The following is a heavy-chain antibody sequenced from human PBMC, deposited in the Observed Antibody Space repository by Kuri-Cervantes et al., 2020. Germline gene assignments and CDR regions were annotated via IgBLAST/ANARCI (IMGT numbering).Heavy chain of an antibody. J-gene: IGHJ4*02. CDR3: ARLAVRGDFDY. Sequence: GGSLRLSCAASGFTFSSYSMNWVRQAPGKGLEWVSSISSSSSSYIYYADSMKGRFTISRDNAKNLLYLQMNSLRAEDTAVYYCARLAVRGDFDYWGQGTLVTVSS. CDR2: ISSSSSSYI. V-gene: IGHV3-21*01. CDR1: GFTFSSYS. D-gene: IGHD3-10*01.